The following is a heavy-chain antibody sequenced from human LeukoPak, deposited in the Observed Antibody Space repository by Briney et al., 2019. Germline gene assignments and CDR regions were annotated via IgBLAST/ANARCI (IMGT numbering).Heavy chain of an antibody. CDR3: ARSDYYGSSWTDAFDI. V-gene: IGHV4-39*07. D-gene: IGHD3-22*01. CDR2: IYYSGST. Sequence: SETLSLTCTVSRGSISSSSYYWGWIRQPPGKGLEWIGSIYYSGSTYYNPSLKSRVTITVDTSKNQFSLKLNSVTAADTAVYYCARSDYYGSSWTDAFDIWAQGTMVTVSS. J-gene: IGHJ3*02. CDR1: RGSISSSSYY.